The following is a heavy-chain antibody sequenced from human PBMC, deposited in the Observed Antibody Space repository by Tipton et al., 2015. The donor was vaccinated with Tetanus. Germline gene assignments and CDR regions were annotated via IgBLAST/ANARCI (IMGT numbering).Heavy chain of an antibody. CDR2: IYPGDSDT. CDR3: ARAHCSDGVCNFVY. CDR1: GYIFNNYW. D-gene: IGHD2-8*01. J-gene: IGHJ4*02. Sequence: MQLVQSGGEVKKPGESLKISCKGSGYIFNNYWIGWVRQMHGKGLEWMGIIYPGDSDTRYSPSFQGQVTISVDKSISTAYLQWSSLKASDTSMFYCARAHCSDGVCNFVYWGQGALVTVAS. V-gene: IGHV5-51*01.